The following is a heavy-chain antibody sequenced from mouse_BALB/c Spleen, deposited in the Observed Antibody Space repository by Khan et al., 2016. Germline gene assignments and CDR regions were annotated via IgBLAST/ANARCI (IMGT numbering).Heavy chain of an antibody. Sequence: QVQLQQSGAELARPGASVKLSCKASGYTFTSYWMQWVKQRPGQGLQWIGTIYPGDGDTRYTQKFKGKATLTADKSSSTAFMQLSSLASEDSAVYYCARWGDGNYDFAYWGQGTLVTVSA. V-gene: IGHV1-87*01. D-gene: IGHD2-1*01. CDR3: ARWGDGNYDFAY. CDR1: GYTFTSYW. CDR2: IYPGDGDT. J-gene: IGHJ3*01.